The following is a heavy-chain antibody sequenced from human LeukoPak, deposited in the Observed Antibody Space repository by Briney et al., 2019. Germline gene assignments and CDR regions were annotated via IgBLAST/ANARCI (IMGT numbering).Heavy chain of an antibody. D-gene: IGHD1-26*01. CDR1: GYTFTGHD. CDR3: ARGVWQGSYSHSYYTFDH. V-gene: IGHV1-8*01. J-gene: IGHJ4*02. CDR2: MNPNSGNT. Sequence: GASVKVSCKASGYTFTGHDVNWVRQATGQGLEWVGWMNPNSGNTGYAQNFQDRVTMTSNTSIATAYMELSSLKSEDTAVYYCARGVWQGSYSHSYYTFDHWGQGVLVTVSS.